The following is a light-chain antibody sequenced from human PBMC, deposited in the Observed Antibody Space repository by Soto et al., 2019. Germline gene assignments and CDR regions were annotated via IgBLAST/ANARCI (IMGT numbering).Light chain of an antibody. Sequence: QSVLTQPASVSGSPGQSITISCTRTSSDVDDYNFVSWYQQHPGKAPTLMIYGVNNRPSGVSSRFSGSKSGNTASLTISGLRAEDEADYYCSSYTSRTTSVVFGGGTKLTVL. V-gene: IGLV2-14*01. CDR3: SSYTSRTTSVV. CDR1: SSDVDDYNF. J-gene: IGLJ2*01. CDR2: GVN.